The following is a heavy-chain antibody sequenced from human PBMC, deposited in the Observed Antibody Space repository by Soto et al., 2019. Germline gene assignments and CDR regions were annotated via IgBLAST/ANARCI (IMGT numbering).Heavy chain of an antibody. CDR1: GFSRNT. J-gene: IGHJ4*01. CDR2: VTAFLGTT. Sequence: SVKVSCKASGFSRNTLCWVRQAPGRGLEWVGAVTAFLGTTNYAQKFQGRVSITADESTTTAYLELTSLRSEDTAVYYCARTHFYETGGVFDYFESWGHGTLVTVSS. D-gene: IGHD3-22*01. CDR3: ARTHFYETGGVFDYFES. V-gene: IGHV1-69*13.